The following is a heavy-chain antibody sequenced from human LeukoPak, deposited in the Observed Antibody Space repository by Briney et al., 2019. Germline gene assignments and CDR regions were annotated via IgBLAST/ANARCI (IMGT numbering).Heavy chain of an antibody. V-gene: IGHV3-23*01. CDR3: AKDFHSSGYYFEFWTFDY. CDR2: ISGSGGST. CDR1: GFTFSSYA. J-gene: IGHJ4*02. D-gene: IGHD3-22*01. Sequence: PGGSLRLSCAASGFTFSSYAMSWVRQAPGKGLEWVSAISGSGGSTYYADSVKGRFTISRDNSKNTLYLQMNGLRAEDTAVYYCAKDFHSSGYYFEFWTFDYWGQGTLVTVSS.